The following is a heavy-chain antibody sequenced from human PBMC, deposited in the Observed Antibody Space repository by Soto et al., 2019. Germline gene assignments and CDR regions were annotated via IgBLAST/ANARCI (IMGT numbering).Heavy chain of an antibody. CDR3: AAGFARWYEYYFDY. CDR1: GFTFTSSA. CDR2: IVVGSGNT. Sequence: GASVKVSCKASGFTFTSSAVQWVRQARGQRLGWIGWIVVGSGNTNYAQKFQERVTITRDMSTSTAYMELSSLRSEDTAVYYCAAGFARWYEYYFDYWGQGTLVTVSS. V-gene: IGHV1-58*01. D-gene: IGHD2-15*01. J-gene: IGHJ4*02.